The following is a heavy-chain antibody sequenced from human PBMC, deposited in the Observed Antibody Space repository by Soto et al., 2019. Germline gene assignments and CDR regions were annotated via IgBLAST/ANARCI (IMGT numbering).Heavy chain of an antibody. D-gene: IGHD5-12*01. V-gene: IGHV3-33*01. CDR2: IWYDGSNK. Sequence: GGSLRLSCAASGFTFSSYGMHWVRQAPGKGLEWVAVIWYDGSNKYYADSVKGRFTISRDNSKNTLYLQMNSLRAEDKAVYYCARDIVATIKTNYYYYGMDVWGQGTTVTVSS. CDR3: ARDIVATIKTNYYYYGMDV. J-gene: IGHJ6*02. CDR1: GFTFSSYG.